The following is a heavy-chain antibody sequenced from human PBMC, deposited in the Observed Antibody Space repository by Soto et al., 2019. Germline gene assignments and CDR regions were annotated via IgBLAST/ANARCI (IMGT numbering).Heavy chain of an antibody. Sequence: GGSLRLSCAASGFTFSNAWMSWVRQAPGKGLEWVGRIKSKTDGGTTDYGAPVKCRLTLSRDDSNNTLYLKMNSLKTEDTAVYYWTTVSRGGDYGMDVWGQGTKVTVSS. CDR1: GFTFSNAW. V-gene: IGHV3-15*01. J-gene: IGHJ6*02. D-gene: IGHD3-16*01. CDR2: IKSKTDGGTT. CDR3: TTVSRGGDYGMDV.